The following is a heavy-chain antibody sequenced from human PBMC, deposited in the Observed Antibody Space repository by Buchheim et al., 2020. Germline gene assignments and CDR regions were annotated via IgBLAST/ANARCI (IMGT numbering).Heavy chain of an antibody. Sequence: QVQLVESGGGVVQPGRSLRLSCAASGFTFSSYGMHWVRQAPGKGLEWVAFIRYDGSNKYYADSVKGRFTISRDNSKNTLYLQMDGLRAEDTAVYYCSTTVTGGPMDYWGQGTL. V-gene: IGHV3-30*02. CDR3: STTVTGGPMDY. CDR2: IRYDGSNK. D-gene: IGHD4-17*01. J-gene: IGHJ4*02. CDR1: GFTFSSYG.